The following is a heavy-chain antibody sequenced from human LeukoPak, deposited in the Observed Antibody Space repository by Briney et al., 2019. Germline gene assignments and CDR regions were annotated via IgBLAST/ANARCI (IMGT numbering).Heavy chain of an antibody. J-gene: IGHJ6*03. Sequence: PSETLSLTCTVSGDYINSGSYYWNWIRQPAGKGLEWIGRIYTSGSTEYYPSLKSRVTISVDTSKNQFSLKLTSVTAADTAVYYCARRGQGFYYFMDVWGKGTTVNVSS. CDR2: IYTSGST. CDR3: ARRGQGFYYFMDV. CDR1: GDYINSGSYY. V-gene: IGHV4-61*02.